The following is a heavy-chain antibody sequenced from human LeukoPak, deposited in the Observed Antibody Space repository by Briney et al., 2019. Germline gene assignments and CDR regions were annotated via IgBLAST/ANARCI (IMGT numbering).Heavy chain of an antibody. CDR1: GGSVSDYY. J-gene: IGHJ4*02. D-gene: IGHD5-18*01. Sequence: SETLSLTCTVSGGSVSDYYWSWIRQSPGKGLEWIGYIYYTETSYNPSLKSRVTISADTSKNQFSLKLSSVTAADTAVYYCAREGYSYGSDWGQGTLVTVSS. CDR2: IYYTET. V-gene: IGHV4-59*02. CDR3: AREGYSYGSD.